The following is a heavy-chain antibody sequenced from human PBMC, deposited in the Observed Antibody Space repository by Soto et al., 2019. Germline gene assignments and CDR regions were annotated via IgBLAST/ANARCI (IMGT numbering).Heavy chain of an antibody. D-gene: IGHD2-8*01. J-gene: IGHJ4*02. CDR1: GYTLTDYY. Sequence: QVQLVQSGAELKKPGASVKVSCKASGYTLTDYYIHWVRQAPGQGLEWMGWINPDSGATKSTQKFQGSVTMTSDTSISTAYMELTRLRSDDTAVYYCARGGCTDGVCTYYFDYWGQGTLITVSS. V-gene: IGHV1-2*02. CDR3: ARGGCTDGVCTYYFDY. CDR2: INPDSGAT.